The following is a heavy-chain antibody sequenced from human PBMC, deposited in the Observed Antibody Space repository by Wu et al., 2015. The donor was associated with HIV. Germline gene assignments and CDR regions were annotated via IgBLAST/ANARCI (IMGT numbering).Heavy chain of an antibody. CDR2: ISSSSSYI. V-gene: IGHV3-21*01. J-gene: IGHJ3*02. Sequence: EVQLVESGGGLVKPGGSLRLSCAASGFTFSSYSMNWVRQAPGKGLEWVSSISSSSSYIYYADSVKGRFTISRDNAKNSLYLQMDSLRAEDTAVYYCARGIDATGYTERTAAFDIWGQGTMVTVSS. CDR3: ARGIDATGYTERTAAFDI. D-gene: IGHD6-13*01. CDR1: GFTFSSYS.